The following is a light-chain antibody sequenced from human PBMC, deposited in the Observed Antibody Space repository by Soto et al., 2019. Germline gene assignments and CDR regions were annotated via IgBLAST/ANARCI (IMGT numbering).Light chain of an antibody. Sequence: EIMMTQSPATLSVSPGEKATLSFRASQSVSSNLAWYQQKPGQAPRLLIYGASTRATGIPARFSGSGSGTEFTLTISSLQSEDFAVYYCQQHNNWPQTFGQGTKVDIK. CDR1: QSVSSN. J-gene: IGKJ1*01. CDR3: QQHNNWPQT. CDR2: GAS. V-gene: IGKV3-15*01.